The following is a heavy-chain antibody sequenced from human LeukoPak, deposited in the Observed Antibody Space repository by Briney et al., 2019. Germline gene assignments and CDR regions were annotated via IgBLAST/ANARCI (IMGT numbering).Heavy chain of an antibody. D-gene: IGHD3-16*01. J-gene: IGHJ4*02. CDR1: GFTFSNYA. CDR2: ISGRSPST. V-gene: IGHV3-23*01. Sequence: GGSLRLSCVASGFTFSNYAMSWVRQAPGKGLEWVSAISGRSPSTFYADSVKGRFTISRDNSKNTLYLQMNSLRAEDTAVYYCAEGRPLAPMSQFDYWGQGTLVTVSS. CDR3: AEGRPLAPMSQFDY.